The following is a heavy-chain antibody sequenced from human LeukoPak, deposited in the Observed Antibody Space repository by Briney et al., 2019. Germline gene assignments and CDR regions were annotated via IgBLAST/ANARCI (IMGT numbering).Heavy chain of an antibody. CDR2: MDRHSDI. D-gene: IGHD1-14*01. J-gene: IGHJ4*02. Sequence: GGSLRLSCTASGFIFSNFGVNWVRQAPGKGLEWVPCMDRHSDIYYADSVKRRFTISRDNARNSVYLQMNSLTVEDSGVYYCVGDPTTNRYQYFQYWGQGVLVTVSS. V-gene: IGHV3-21*01. CDR1: GFIFSNFG. CDR3: VGDPTTNRYQYFQY.